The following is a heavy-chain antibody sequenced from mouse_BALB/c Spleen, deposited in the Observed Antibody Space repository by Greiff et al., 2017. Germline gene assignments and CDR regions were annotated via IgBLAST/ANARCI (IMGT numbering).Heavy chain of an antibody. J-gene: IGHJ4*01. CDR2: IWGDGST. V-gene: IGHV2-6-7*01. Sequence: QVQLKESGPGLVAPSQSLSITCTVSGFSLTGYGVNWVRQPPGKGLEWLGMIWGDGSTDYNSALKSRLSISKDNSKSQVFLKMNSLQTDDTARYYCARERGMITTRDVYYAMDYWGQGTSVTVSS. CDR1: GFSLTGYG. D-gene: IGHD2-4*01. CDR3: ARERGMITTRDVYYAMDY.